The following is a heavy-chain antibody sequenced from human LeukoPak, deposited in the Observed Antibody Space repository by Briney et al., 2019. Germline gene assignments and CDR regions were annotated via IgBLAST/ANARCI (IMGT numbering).Heavy chain of an antibody. Sequence: SQTLSLTCTVPGGSISSGSYYWRWIRQPPGKRLEWIARIYTSGSTNYNPSLKSRVTIAVDTSKNQFSLKLSSVTAADTAVYYCASFPIYYGSGSYYLPYYYYMDVWGKGTTVTVSS. CDR2: IYTSGST. CDR3: ASFPIYYGSGSYYLPYYYYMDV. V-gene: IGHV4-61*02. CDR1: GGSISSGSYY. D-gene: IGHD3-10*01. J-gene: IGHJ6*03.